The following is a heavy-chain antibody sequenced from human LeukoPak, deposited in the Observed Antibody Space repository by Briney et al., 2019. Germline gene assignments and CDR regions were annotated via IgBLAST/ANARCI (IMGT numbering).Heavy chain of an antibody. CDR3: ARVAGDGYVAFDI. D-gene: IGHD5-24*01. J-gene: IGHJ3*02. V-gene: IGHV3-11*04. CDR2: IGRSGDTI. Sequence: GGSLRLSCAASGFTFSDFYMSWIRQTPGKGLEWVSYIGRSGDTIYYADSLKGRFTISRDNAKNSLYLQMNSLRAEDTAVYYCARVAGDGYVAFDIWGQGTMVTVSS. CDR1: GFTFSDFY.